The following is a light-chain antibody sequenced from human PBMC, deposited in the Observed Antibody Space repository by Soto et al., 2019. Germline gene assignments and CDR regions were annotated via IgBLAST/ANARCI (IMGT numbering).Light chain of an antibody. CDR3: MQGTHWTWP. Sequence: DVVMTQSPLSLPVTLGQPASISCRSSQSLIHSDGNTYLNWFQQRPGQSPRRLIYKVSDRDSGVPDRFTGSGSGTDFTLKISRVEAEDVGVYYCMQGTHWTWPFGQGTEVEIK. J-gene: IGKJ1*01. V-gene: IGKV2-30*02. CDR1: QSLIHSDGNTY. CDR2: KVS.